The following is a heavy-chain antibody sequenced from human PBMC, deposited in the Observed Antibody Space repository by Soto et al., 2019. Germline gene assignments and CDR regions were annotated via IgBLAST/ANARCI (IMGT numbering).Heavy chain of an antibody. J-gene: IGHJ6*02. Sequence: QVQLVQSGAEVKKPGSSVKVSCKASGGTFNTYTISWVRQVPGQGLEWMGGIMPLYAKPTYAQPFLGRLTIATDEHTSTVNMELSSLRSEDTALYYCASLNNWSSGDGRIDVWGRGTAVSVSS. V-gene: IGHV1-69*01. CDR3: ASLNNWSSGDGRIDV. D-gene: IGHD1-26*01. CDR2: IMPLYAKP. CDR1: GGTFNTYT.